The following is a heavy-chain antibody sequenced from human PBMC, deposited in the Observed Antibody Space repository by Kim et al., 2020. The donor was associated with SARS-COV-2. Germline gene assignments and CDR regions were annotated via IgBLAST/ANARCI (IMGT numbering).Heavy chain of an antibody. V-gene: IGHV1-3*01. CDR3: ARAKFDYYDSSGRPDAFDI. D-gene: IGHD3-22*01. Sequence: DRVTITRDTSASTAYMELSSLRSEDTAVYYCARAKFDYYDSSGRPDAFDIWGQGTMVTVSS. J-gene: IGHJ3*02.